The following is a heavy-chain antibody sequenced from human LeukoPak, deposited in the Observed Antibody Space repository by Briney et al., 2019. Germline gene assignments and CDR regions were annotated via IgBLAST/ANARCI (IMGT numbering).Heavy chain of an antibody. CDR2: IKQDGREK. CDR3: ARSIGFDY. V-gene: IGHV3-7*01. Sequence: GGSLRLSCAASGFIFGNYWMTWVRQAPGKGLEWVANIKQDGREKYYVDSVKGRFTISRDNAKNSLYLQMNSLRAEDTAVYYCARSIGFDYWGQGTLVTVSS. CDR1: GFIFGNYW. J-gene: IGHJ4*02.